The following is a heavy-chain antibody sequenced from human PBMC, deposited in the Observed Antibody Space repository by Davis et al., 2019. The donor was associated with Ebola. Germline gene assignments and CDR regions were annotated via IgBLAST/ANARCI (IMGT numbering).Heavy chain of an antibody. CDR1: GFTFRSYE. J-gene: IGHJ6*02. V-gene: IGHV3-48*03. CDR2: ISINGDTI. Sequence: GESLKISCTASGFTFRSYEMNWVRQAPGKGLEWLSYISINGDTIYYADSVKGRFTVSRDSAQTTLYLQMNSLRAEDTAVYFCARDHCNRTSCLFGMDVWGQGTTVIVSS. D-gene: IGHD2-2*01. CDR3: ARDHCNRTSCLFGMDV.